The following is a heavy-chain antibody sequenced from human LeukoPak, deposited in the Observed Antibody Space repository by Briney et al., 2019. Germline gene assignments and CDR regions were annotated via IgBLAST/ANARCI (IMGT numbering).Heavy chain of an antibody. CDR1: GFTLLSYT. CDR3: ARAGSSSSGWYLDY. Sequence: GGSLRLSCAASGFTLLSYTMNWVRQAPGKGLEWVSSISSSSSNIYYADSVKGRFTISRDNAKNSLSLQMNSLRAEDTAVYYCARAGSSSSGWYLDYWGQGTLVTVSS. V-gene: IGHV3-21*01. CDR2: ISSSSSNI. J-gene: IGHJ4*02. D-gene: IGHD6-19*01.